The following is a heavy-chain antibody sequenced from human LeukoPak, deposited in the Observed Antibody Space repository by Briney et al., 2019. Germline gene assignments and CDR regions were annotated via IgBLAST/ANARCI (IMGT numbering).Heavy chain of an antibody. CDR3: ARRRITGTTDY. J-gene: IGHJ4*02. CDR1: GYSISSGYY. V-gene: IGHV4-38-2*02. Sequence: SETLSLTCTVSGYSISSGYYWGWIRQPPGKGLEWIGSIYHSGSTYYNPSLKSRVTISVDTSKNQFSLKLSSVTAADTAVYYCARRRITGTTDYWGQGTLVTVSS. CDR2: IYHSGST. D-gene: IGHD1-7*01.